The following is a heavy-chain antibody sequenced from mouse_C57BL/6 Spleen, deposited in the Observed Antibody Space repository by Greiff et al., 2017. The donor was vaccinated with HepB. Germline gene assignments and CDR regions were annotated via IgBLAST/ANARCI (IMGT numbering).Heavy chain of an antibody. CDR2: IDPSDSYT. Sequence: QVQLQQPGAELVMPGASVKLSCKASGYTFTSYWMHWVKQRPGQGLEWIGEIDPSDSYTNYNQKFKGKSTLTVDKSSSKAYMQLSSLTSEDSAVYYCAIIQYYGSSLYFDYWGQGTTLTVSS. CDR1: GYTFTSYW. CDR3: AIIQYYGSSLYFDY. V-gene: IGHV1-69*01. D-gene: IGHD1-1*01. J-gene: IGHJ2*01.